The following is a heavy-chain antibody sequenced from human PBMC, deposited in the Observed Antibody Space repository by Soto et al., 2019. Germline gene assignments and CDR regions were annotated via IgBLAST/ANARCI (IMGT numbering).Heavy chain of an antibody. J-gene: IGHJ5*02. CDR1: GGSISSGDYY. CDR2: IYYSGST. D-gene: IGHD3-3*01. V-gene: IGHV4-30-4*01. CDR3: ARGWIFGVAGVNWFDP. Sequence: QVQLQESGPGLVKPSQTLSLTCTVSGGSISSGDYYWSWIRQPPGKGLEWIGYIYYSGSTYYNPSLKSRVTISVDTSKNQFSLKLSSVTAADTAVYYCARGWIFGVAGVNWFDPWGQGTLVTVSS.